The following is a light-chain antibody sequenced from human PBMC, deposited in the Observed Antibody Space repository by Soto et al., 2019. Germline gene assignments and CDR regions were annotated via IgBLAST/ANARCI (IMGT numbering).Light chain of an antibody. V-gene: IGKV3-15*01. CDR3: QQYNNWPRT. CDR1: QSVSSN. Sequence: KVMTQSPATVSLTPGKRAPLSCRASQSVSSNLAWYQQKPGQAPRLLIYAASTRATGIPARFSGSGSGTEFTLTISSLQSEDFAVYYCQQYNNWPRTFGQGTKVDI. CDR2: AAS. J-gene: IGKJ1*01.